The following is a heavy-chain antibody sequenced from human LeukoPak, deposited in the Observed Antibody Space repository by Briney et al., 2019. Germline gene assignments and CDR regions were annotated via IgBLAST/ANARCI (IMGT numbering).Heavy chain of an antibody. CDR2: IKQDGSEK. D-gene: IGHD3-10*01. CDR1: GFTFSSYW. J-gene: IGHJ4*02. Sequence: GGSLRLSCAASGFTFSSYWMSWVRQAPGKGLEWVANIKQDGSEKYYVDSVKGRFIISRDNAKNSPYLQMNSLRAEDTALYYCARYYSGSGSFDYWGQGTLVTVSS. V-gene: IGHV3-7*01. CDR3: ARYYSGSGSFDY.